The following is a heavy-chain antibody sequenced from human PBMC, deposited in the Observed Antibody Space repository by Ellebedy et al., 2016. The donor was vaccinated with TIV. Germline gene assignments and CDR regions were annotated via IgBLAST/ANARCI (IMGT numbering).Heavy chain of an antibody. D-gene: IGHD4-23*01. Sequence: GESLKISXAAFGFSFGDYAMNWLRQAPGKGLEWVGFMRSKTYGGTIEYAASVKGRFTISRDDSKSIVYLQMSSLKTEDTAVYFCTRDPAGGNSGASFASWGQGTLVTVSS. CDR3: TRDPAGGNSGASFAS. CDR1: GFSFGDYA. CDR2: MRSKTYGGTI. J-gene: IGHJ4*02. V-gene: IGHV3-49*03.